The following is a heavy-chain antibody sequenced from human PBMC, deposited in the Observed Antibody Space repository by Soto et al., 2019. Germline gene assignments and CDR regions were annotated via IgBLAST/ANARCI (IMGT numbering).Heavy chain of an antibody. V-gene: IGHV4-34*01. J-gene: IGHJ4*02. CDR1: GGSFSGYY. Sequence: SETLSLTCAVYGGSFSGYYWSWIRQPPGKGLEWIGEINHSGSTNYNPSLKSRVTISVDTSKNQFSLKLSSVTAADTAVYYCARKAARPFDYWGQGTLLTVSS. CDR2: INHSGST. D-gene: IGHD6-6*01. CDR3: ARKAARPFDY.